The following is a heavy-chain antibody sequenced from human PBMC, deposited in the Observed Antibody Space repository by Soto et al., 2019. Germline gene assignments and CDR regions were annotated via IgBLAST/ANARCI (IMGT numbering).Heavy chain of an antibody. J-gene: IGHJ4*02. CDR3: ARRKERSGPHYFDY. Sequence: ASVKVSCKASGYTFTTYDISWVRQATGQGLELMGWMNPYSGNTGYAQKFQGRVTVTGNTSISTVYMELSGLRPDDTAVYYCARRKERSGPHYFDYWGQGSQVT. D-gene: IGHD6-25*01. CDR2: MNPYSGNT. CDR1: GYTFTTYD. V-gene: IGHV1-8*01.